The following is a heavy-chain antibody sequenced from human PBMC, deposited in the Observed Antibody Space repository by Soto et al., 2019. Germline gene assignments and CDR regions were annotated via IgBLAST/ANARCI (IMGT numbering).Heavy chain of an antibody. Sequence: GASVKVSCKASGGTFSSYAISWVRQAPGQGLEWMGGIIPIFGTANYAQKFQGRVTITADESTSTAYMGLSSLRSEDTAVYYCARERGDYVWGSYRSGHYFDYWGQGTLVTVSS. CDR3: ARERGDYVWGSYRSGHYFDY. D-gene: IGHD3-16*02. J-gene: IGHJ4*02. V-gene: IGHV1-69*13. CDR1: GGTFSSYA. CDR2: IIPIFGTA.